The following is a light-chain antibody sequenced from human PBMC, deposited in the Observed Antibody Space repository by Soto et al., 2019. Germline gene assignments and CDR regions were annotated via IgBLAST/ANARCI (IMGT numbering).Light chain of an antibody. CDR3: QQYNSYPWT. Sequence: VTITCRASQSISSWLAWYQQKPGKAPKLLIYDASSLESGVPSRFSGSGSGTEFTLTISSLQPDDFATYYCQQYNSYPWTFGQGTKVDIK. V-gene: IGKV1-5*01. J-gene: IGKJ1*01. CDR1: QSISSW. CDR2: DAS.